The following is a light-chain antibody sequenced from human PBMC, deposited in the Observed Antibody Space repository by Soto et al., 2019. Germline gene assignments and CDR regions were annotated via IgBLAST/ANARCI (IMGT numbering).Light chain of an antibody. CDR3: QQYSRYPWT. Sequence: DIPMTQSPSTLSASVGDKVTITCRASQSISSWLAWYQQKPGKAPKLLIYKASTLASGVPSSFSGSGSGTEFTLSISSLQPEDFATYYCQQYSRYPWTFGQGTKVDVK. V-gene: IGKV1-5*03. CDR2: KAS. J-gene: IGKJ1*01. CDR1: QSISSW.